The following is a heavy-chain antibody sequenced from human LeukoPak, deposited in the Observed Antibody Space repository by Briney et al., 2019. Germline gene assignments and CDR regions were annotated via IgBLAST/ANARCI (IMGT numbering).Heavy chain of an antibody. Sequence: SETLSLTCAVYGGSFSGYYWSWIRQPPGKGLEWIGEINHSGSTNYNPSLKSRVTISVDTSKNQFSLKLSSVTAADTAVYYCARVHDSSGLRRRFGYYYYMDVWGKGTTVTVSS. J-gene: IGHJ6*03. CDR3: ARVHDSSGLRRRFGYYYYMDV. CDR1: GGSFSGYY. V-gene: IGHV4-34*01. D-gene: IGHD3-22*01. CDR2: INHSGST.